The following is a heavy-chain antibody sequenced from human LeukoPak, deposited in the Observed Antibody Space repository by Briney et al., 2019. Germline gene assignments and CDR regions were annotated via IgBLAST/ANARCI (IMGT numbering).Heavy chain of an antibody. CDR3: ARRQSGSYNDGFDI. CDR2: IYPGDSDT. V-gene: IGHV5-51*01. J-gene: IGHJ3*02. Sequence: GESLKISCKGSGYSFTNYWIAWVRQMPGKGLEWMGIIYPGDSDTGYSPSFQGQVTISADKSISTAYLQWSYLKASDTAMYYCARRQSGSYNDGFDIWGQGTMVTVSS. D-gene: IGHD1-26*01. CDR1: GYSFTNYW.